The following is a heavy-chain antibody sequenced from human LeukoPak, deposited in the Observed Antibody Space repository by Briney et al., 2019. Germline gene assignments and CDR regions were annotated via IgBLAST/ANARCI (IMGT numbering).Heavy chain of an antibody. Sequence: SETLSLTCTVSGGSISSYYWSWIRQPPGKGLEWIGYIYTSGSTNYNPSLKSRVTISVDTSKNQFSLKLSSVTAADTAVYYCAILSRKYNWNGRASWFDPWGQGTLVTVSS. CDR1: GGSISSYY. V-gene: IGHV4-4*09. D-gene: IGHD1-20*01. J-gene: IGHJ5*02. CDR2: IYTSGST. CDR3: AILSRKYNWNGRASWFDP.